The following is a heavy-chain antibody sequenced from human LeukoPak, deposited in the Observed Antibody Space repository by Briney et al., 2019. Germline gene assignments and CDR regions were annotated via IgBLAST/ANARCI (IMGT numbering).Heavy chain of an antibody. CDR3: ARDRYYYDSSGYYPFSLNYYYYGMDV. CDR1: GFTVSSNY. J-gene: IGHJ6*02. CDR2: IYSGGSA. D-gene: IGHD3-22*01. Sequence: GGSLRLSCAASGFTVSSNYMSWVRQAPGKGLEWVSVIYSGGSAYYADSVKGRFTISRDNSKNTLYLQMNSLRAEDTAVYYCARDRYYYDSSGYYPFSLNYYYYGMDVWGQGTTVTVSS. V-gene: IGHV3-53*01.